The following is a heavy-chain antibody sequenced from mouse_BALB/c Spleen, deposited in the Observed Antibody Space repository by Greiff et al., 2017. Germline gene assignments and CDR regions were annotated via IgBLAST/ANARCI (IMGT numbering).Heavy chain of an antibody. CDR2: ISSGGSYT. Sequence: EVQLQESGGDLVKPGGSLKLSCAASGFTFSSYGMSWVRQTPDKRLEWVATISSGGSYTYYPDSVKGRFTISRDNAKNTLYLQMSSLKSEDTAMYYCARHTRGGSSYYAMDYWGQGTSVTVSS. CDR1: GFTFSSYG. V-gene: IGHV5-6*01. J-gene: IGHJ4*01. CDR3: ARHTRGGSSYYAMDY. D-gene: IGHD1-1*01.